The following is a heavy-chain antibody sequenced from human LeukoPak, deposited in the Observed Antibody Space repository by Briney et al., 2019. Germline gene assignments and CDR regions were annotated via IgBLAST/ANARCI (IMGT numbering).Heavy chain of an antibody. J-gene: IGHJ5*02. D-gene: IGHD5-24*01. CDR3: ARESLTWLQSRTSWFDP. CDR1: GGSISSSTYF. CDR2: IYYSGST. V-gene: IGHV4-39*07. Sequence: SSETLSLTCTVSGGSISSSTYFWGWIRQPPGKGLEWIGTIYYSGSTYYNPSLKSRVTISVDSSKNQFSLRLSSVTAADTAVYYCARESLTWLQSRTSWFDPWGQGTLVTVSS.